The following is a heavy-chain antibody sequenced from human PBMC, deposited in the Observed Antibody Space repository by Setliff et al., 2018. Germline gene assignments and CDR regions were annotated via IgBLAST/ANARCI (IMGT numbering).Heavy chain of an antibody. V-gene: IGHV1-18*01. D-gene: IGHD2-15*01. CDR3: ASAEVVVAP. J-gene: IGHJ4*02. CDR2: ISAANGNT. CDR1: GFTFKTYS. Sequence: ASVKVSCKASGFTFKTYSFSWIRQAPGQGLEWVGWISAANGNTKYSQKFQGRVTITRDTSASTLYMELSSLRYEDTAVYYCASAEVVVAPWGQGTLVTVSS.